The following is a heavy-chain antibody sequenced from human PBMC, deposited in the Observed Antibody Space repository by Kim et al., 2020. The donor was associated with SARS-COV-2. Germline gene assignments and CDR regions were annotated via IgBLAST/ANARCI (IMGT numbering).Heavy chain of an antibody. D-gene: IGHD3-3*01. CDR3: TKRDSGNSWNPDNL. Sequence: GGSLRLSCAASGVTLGNYAMSWVRQAPGKGPEWVSAISTDGYDKFYAYSVKGRFTISRDNSKNTLSVQMNSLRAEDTAIYYCTKRDSGNSWNPDNLWGQGIPVTVSS. V-gene: IGHV3-23*01. J-gene: IGHJ5*02. CDR1: GVTLGNYA. CDR2: ISTDGYDK.